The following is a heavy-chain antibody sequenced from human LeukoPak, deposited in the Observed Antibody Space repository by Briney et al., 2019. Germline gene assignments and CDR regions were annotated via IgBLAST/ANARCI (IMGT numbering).Heavy chain of an antibody. J-gene: IGHJ4*02. Sequence: PSETLSLTCTVSGGSISSSSYYWGWLRQPPGKGLEWIGSIYYSGTTYYNPSLKSRVTISVDTSKNQFSLKLSSVTAADTAVYYCVSPYLTQFDYWGQGTLVTVSS. CDR1: GGSISSSSYY. CDR3: VSPYLTQFDY. V-gene: IGHV4-39*01. D-gene: IGHD1-14*01. CDR2: IYYSGTT.